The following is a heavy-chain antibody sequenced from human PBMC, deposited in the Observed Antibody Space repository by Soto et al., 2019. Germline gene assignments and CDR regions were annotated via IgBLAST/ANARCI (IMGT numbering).Heavy chain of an antibody. CDR1: GYSISSSNW. V-gene: IGHV4-28*03. J-gene: IGHJ5*02. D-gene: IGHD3-3*01. CDR2: IYYSGTT. Sequence: SETLSLTCAVSGYSISSSNWWGWIRQPPGKGLEWIGYIYYSGTTYYNPSLNSRVTISVDTSKNHFSLKLTSVTAADTAVYYCARGALHYDFWSGLDPWGQGTLVTVSS. CDR3: ARGALHYDFWSGLDP.